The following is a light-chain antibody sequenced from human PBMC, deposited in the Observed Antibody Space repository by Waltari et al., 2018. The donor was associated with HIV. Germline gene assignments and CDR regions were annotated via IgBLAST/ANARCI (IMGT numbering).Light chain of an antibody. CDR2: AAS. CDR1: QSISSY. V-gene: IGKV1-39*01. J-gene: IGKJ4*01. CDR3: QQSYSTPFT. Sequence: DIQMTQSPSSLSDSVGHRVTITCRARQSISSYLNWYQQKPGQAPKLLIYAASSSQSGVPSRFSGSGSGTDFTLTISSLRPEDFATYYCQQSYSTPFTFGGGTKVEIK.